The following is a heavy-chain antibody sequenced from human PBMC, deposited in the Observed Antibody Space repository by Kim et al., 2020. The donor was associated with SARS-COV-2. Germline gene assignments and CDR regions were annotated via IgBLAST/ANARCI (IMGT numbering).Heavy chain of an antibody. D-gene: IGHD4-17*01. Sequence: IYYADSVKSRLTISGDNAKNSLYLQMNSLRAEDTAVYYCARGRGSVTIGYWGQGTLVTVSS. CDR3: ARGRGSVTIGY. V-gene: IGHV3-21*01. CDR2: I. J-gene: IGHJ4*02.